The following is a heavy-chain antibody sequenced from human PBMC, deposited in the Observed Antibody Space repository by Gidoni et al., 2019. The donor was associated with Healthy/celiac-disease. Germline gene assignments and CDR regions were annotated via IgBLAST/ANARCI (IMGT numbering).Heavy chain of an antibody. Sequence: QVQLQESGPGLVKPSETLSLTCTVSGGSISSYYWSWIRQPPGKGLEWIGYIYYSGSTNYNPSLKSRVTISVDTSKNQFSLKLSSVTAADTAVYYCARRPYYYGSGSYFDYWGQGTLVTVSS. CDR2: IYYSGST. CDR1: GGSISSYY. J-gene: IGHJ4*02. D-gene: IGHD3-10*01. V-gene: IGHV4-59*01. CDR3: ARRPYYYGSGSYFDY.